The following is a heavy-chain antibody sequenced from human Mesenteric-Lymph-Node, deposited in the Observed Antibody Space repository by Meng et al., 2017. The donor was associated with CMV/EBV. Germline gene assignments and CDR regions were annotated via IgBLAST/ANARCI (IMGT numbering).Heavy chain of an antibody. J-gene: IGHJ4*02. V-gene: IGHV4-59*01. Sequence: SETLSLTCTVSGDSITYYYWSWIRQPPGKGLEWIGYISYTGSTNYNPSLKSRVTISADTSKNQFSLNLNSVTAADTAVYYCARDQPADYWGQGTLVTVSS. CDR3: ARDQPADY. CDR1: GDSITYYY. CDR2: ISYTGST.